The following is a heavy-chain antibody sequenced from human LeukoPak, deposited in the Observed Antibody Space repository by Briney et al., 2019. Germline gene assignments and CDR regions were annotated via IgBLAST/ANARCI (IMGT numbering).Heavy chain of an antibody. CDR3: ARGRGRWLQFNWFDP. CDR1: GGSISSSSYY. D-gene: IGHD5-24*01. CDR2: IYYSGST. J-gene: IGHJ5*02. Sequence: SETLSLTCTVSGGSISSSSYYWGWIRQPPGKGLEWIGSIYYSGSTYYNPSLKSRVTISVDTSKNQFSLKLSSVTAADTAVYYCARGRGRWLQFNWFDPWGQGTLVTVSS. V-gene: IGHV4-39*01.